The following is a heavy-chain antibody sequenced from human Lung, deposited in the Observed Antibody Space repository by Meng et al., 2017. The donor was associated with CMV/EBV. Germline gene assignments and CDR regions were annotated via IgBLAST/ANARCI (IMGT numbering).Heavy chain of an antibody. Sequence: GGSLRLXCAASGFTFSSYSVNWVRQAPGKGLEWVSSISSNSKYIFYADSVKGRFTISRDNAKNALHLQMNSLRDEDTALYYCARVYCSRGSCSFDYWGQGXLVTFSS. V-gene: IGHV3-21*01. J-gene: IGHJ4*02. CDR1: GFTFSSYS. CDR3: ARVYCSRGSCSFDY. CDR2: ISSNSKYI. D-gene: IGHD2-15*01.